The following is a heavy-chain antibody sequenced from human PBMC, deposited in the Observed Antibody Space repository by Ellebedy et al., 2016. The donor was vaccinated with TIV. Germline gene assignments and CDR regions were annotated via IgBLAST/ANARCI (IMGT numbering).Heavy chain of an antibody. Sequence: GGSLRLXXAASGFTFSSYSMNWVRQAPGKGLEWVSSISSSSSYIYYADSVKGRFTISRDNAKNSLYLQMNSLRAEDTALYYCAKSGRGYTDFDYWGQGTLVTVSS. CDR2: ISSSSSYI. V-gene: IGHV3-21*04. CDR1: GFTFSSYS. J-gene: IGHJ4*02. D-gene: IGHD5-24*01. CDR3: AKSGRGYTDFDY.